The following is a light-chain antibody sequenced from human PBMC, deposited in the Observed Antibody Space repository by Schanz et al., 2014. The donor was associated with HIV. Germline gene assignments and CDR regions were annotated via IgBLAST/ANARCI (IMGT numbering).Light chain of an antibody. CDR1: QSVSSH. Sequence: EIVLTQSPATLSLSPGERATLSCRASQSVSSHLAWYQQKPGQAPRLLIYGASFRATGIPDRFSGSGSGTDFTLTINRLEPEDFAVYYCQHYGSSYTFGQGTKLEIK. J-gene: IGKJ2*01. CDR3: QHYGSSYT. CDR2: GAS. V-gene: IGKV3-20*01.